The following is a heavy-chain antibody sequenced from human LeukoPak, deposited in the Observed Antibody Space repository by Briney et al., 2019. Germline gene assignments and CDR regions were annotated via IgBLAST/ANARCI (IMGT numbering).Heavy chain of an antibody. V-gene: IGHV3-23*01. CDR2: ISGSGGST. CDR1: GFTFSSYG. D-gene: IGHD1-26*01. CDR3: AKDPGYSGSYFLDY. Sequence: GGSLRLSCAASGFTFSSYGMSWVRQAPGKELEWVSAISGSGGSTYYADSVKGRFTISRDNSKNTLYLQMNSLRAEDTAVYYCAKDPGYSGSYFLDYWGQGTLVTVSS. J-gene: IGHJ4*02.